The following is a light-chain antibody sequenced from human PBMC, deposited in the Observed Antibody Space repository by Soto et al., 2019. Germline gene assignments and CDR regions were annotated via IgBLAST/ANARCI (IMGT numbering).Light chain of an antibody. CDR1: QSVSGNY. V-gene: IGKV3-20*01. CDR2: GSS. J-gene: IGKJ2*01. Sequence: EIVLTQSPGTLSLSPGERATLSCRASQSVSGNYLAWYQQKPGQSPRLLIYGSSDRATGIPDRFSGSGSGTDFTLPITRVEPEDFSVYYWQQYGSSPPYTFGQGTKLEIK. CDR3: QQYGSSPPYT.